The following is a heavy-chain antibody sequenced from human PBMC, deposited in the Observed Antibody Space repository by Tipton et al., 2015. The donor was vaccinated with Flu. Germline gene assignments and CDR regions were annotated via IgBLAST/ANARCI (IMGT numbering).Heavy chain of an antibody. J-gene: IGHJ5*02. CDR1: GYTFTSYD. V-gene: IGHV1-8*01. D-gene: IGHD6-6*01. CDR2: MNPNSGNT. Sequence: QLVQSGAEVKKPGASVKVSCKASGYTFTSYDINWVRQATGQGLEWMGWMNPNSGNTGYAQKFQGRVTMTRNTSISTAYMERSSLRSEDTAVYYCAREGYSSSSGPRTNWFDPWGQGTLVTVSS. CDR3: AREGYSSSSGPRTNWFDP.